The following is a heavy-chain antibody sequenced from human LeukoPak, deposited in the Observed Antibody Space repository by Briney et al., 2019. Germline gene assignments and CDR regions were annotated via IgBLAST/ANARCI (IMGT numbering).Heavy chain of an antibody. CDR1: GFTFSSYS. J-gene: IGHJ3*02. CDR3: ARDFLEYCSSTSCPVAFDI. Sequence: GGSLRLSCAASGFTFSSYSMNWVRQAPGKGLECVSYISSSSSTIYYADSVKGRFTISRDNAKNSLYLQMNSLRAEDTAVYYCARDFLEYCSSTSCPVAFDIWGQGTMVTVSS. D-gene: IGHD2-2*01. V-gene: IGHV3-48*01. CDR2: ISSSSSTI.